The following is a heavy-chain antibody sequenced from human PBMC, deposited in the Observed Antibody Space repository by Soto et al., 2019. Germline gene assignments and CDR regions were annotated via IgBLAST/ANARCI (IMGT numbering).Heavy chain of an antibody. V-gene: IGHV1-3*01. Sequence: ASVKVSCKASGYTFTSYAMHWVRQAPGQRLEWMGWINAGNGNTKYSQKFQGRVTITRDTSASTAYMELSSLRSEDTAVYYCARGYCSSTSCYPTAHPPKIWGQGTLVTVSS. CDR2: INAGNGNT. CDR1: GYTFTSYA. CDR3: ARGYCSSTSCYPTAHPPKI. J-gene: IGHJ4*02. D-gene: IGHD2-2*01.